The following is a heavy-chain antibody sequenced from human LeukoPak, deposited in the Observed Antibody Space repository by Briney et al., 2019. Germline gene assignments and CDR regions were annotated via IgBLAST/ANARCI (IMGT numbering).Heavy chain of an antibody. CDR3: ARGFYGGNSGDAYYFDY. D-gene: IGHD4-23*01. V-gene: IGHV1-18*01. Sequence: ASVTVSCKASGYTFTSYGISWVRQAPGQGLEWMGWISAYNGNTNYAQKLQGRVTMTTDTSTSTAYMKLRSLRSDDTAVYYCARGFYGGNSGDAYYFDYWGQGTLVTVSS. CDR2: ISAYNGNT. J-gene: IGHJ4*02. CDR1: GYTFTSYG.